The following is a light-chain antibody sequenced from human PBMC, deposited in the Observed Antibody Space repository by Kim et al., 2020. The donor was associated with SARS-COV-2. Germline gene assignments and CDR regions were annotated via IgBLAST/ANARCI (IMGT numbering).Light chain of an antibody. J-gene: IGLJ3*02. CDR3: NSRDSSGNHRL. CDR1: SLRNYY. CDR2: GKN. V-gene: IGLV3-19*01. Sequence: SSELTQDPAVSVALGQTLRITCQGDSLRNYYASWYQQKPGQAPVLVIYGKNNRPSGIPDRFSGSSSGNTASLTITGAQAEDEADYYCNSRDSSGNHRLFG.